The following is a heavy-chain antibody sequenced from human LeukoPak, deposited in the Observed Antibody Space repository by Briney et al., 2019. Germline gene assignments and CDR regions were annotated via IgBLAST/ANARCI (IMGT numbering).Heavy chain of an antibody. Sequence: PGGSLRLSCAASGFTFNNYWMHWVRQAPGKGLAWVSRINSDGRSTSYADSVKGRFTISRDSAKNTLYLQMNSLRAEDTAIYYCATEGAMAPFGYWGQGTLVTVSS. CDR2: INSDGRST. CDR1: GFTFNNYW. V-gene: IGHV3-74*01. CDR3: ATEGAMAPFGY. D-gene: IGHD5-18*01. J-gene: IGHJ4*02.